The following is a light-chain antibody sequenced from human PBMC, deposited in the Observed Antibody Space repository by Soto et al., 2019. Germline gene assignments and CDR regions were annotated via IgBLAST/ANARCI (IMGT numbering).Light chain of an antibody. CDR2: EVN. V-gene: IGLV2-14*01. CDR3: SSFASTHTYV. J-gene: IGLJ1*01. Sequence: QSVLTQPASVSGSPGQSITISCTGTSSDVAFYNHVSWYQQHPGKAPKPLIYEVNNRPSGVSHRFSGSKSGNTASLTISGLQAEDEADYYCSSFASTHTYVFGTGTKVTVL. CDR1: SSDVAFYNH.